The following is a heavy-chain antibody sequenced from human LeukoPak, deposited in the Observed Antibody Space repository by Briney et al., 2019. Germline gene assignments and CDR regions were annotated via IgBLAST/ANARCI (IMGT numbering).Heavy chain of an antibody. D-gene: IGHD3-16*02. CDR3: ARDDMITFGGVIAGGFDY. Sequence: SETLSLTCTVSGGSISSSSYYWGWIRQPPGKGLEWNGSIYYSGSTYYNPSLKSRVTISVDTSKNQFSLKLSSVTAADTAVYYCARDDMITFGGVIAGGFDYWGQGTLVTVSS. J-gene: IGHJ4*02. V-gene: IGHV4-39*07. CDR1: GGSISSSSYY. CDR2: IYYSGST.